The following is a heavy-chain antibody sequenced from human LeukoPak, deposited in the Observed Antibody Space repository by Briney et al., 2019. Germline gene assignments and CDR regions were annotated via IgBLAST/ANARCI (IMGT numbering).Heavy chain of an antibody. J-gene: IGHJ4*02. Sequence: SETLSLTCAVYGGSFSGYYWSWIRQPPGKGLEWIGEINHSGSTNYNPSLKSRVTISVDTSKNQFSLKLSSVTAADTAVYHCAMYYYDSSGYYYFDYWGQGTLVTVSS. CDR3: AMYYYDSSGYYYFDY. CDR1: GGSFSGYY. CDR2: INHSGST. D-gene: IGHD3-22*01. V-gene: IGHV4-34*01.